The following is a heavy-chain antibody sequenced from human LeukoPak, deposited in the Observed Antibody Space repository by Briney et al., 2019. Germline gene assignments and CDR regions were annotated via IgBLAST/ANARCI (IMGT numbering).Heavy chain of an antibody. CDR2: INHSGST. CDR3: ARGPDGYNSTFDY. D-gene: IGHD5-24*01. CDR1: GGSFSGYY. J-gene: IGHJ4*02. V-gene: IGHV4-34*01. Sequence: LETLSLTCAVYGGSFSGYYWSWIRQPPGKGLEWIGEINHSGSTNYNPSLKSRVTISVDTSKNQFSLKLSSVTAADTAVYYCARGPDGYNSTFDYWGQGTLVTVSS.